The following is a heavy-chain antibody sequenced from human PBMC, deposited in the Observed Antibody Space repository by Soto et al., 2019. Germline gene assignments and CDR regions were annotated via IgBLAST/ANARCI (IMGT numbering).Heavy chain of an antibody. V-gene: IGHV4-34*01. CDR2: ITHSGST. Sequence: SQTLSLTCAVHGGCFSGYYWSWIRQPPGKGLEWIGEITHSGSTTYNPSLKSRVTISVDTSKNQFSLKLSSVTAADTAVYYCSRGRSSGYYGRNAFDIWGQGTMVTVS. J-gene: IGHJ3*02. CDR3: SRGRSSGYYGRNAFDI. CDR1: GGCFSGYY. D-gene: IGHD3-22*01.